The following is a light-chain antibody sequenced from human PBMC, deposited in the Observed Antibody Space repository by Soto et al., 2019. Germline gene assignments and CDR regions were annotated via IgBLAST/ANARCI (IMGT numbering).Light chain of an antibody. CDR1: TGAVTSGHY. V-gene: IGLV7-46*01. J-gene: IGLJ2*01. CDR2: DTS. CDR3: LLSYSGANVV. Sequence: QAVVTQEPSLTVSPGGQVTLTFGSSTGAVTSGHYPYWFQQKPGQAPRTLIYDTSNKHSWTPARFSGSLLGGKAALTLSGAQPEDEAEYYCLLSYSGANVVFGGGTKVTVL.